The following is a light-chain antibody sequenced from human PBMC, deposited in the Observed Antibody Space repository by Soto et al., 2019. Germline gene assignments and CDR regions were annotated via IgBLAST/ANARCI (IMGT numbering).Light chain of an antibody. CDR1: QSVSSGY. Sequence: EIVLTQSPGTLSLSPWERVTLSCRASQSVSSGYLAWYQQKPGQAPRLVIFDASSRAAGIPDRFSGSGSGTDFTLSISKLEPEDFAVYYCQQYGSSPRTFGQGTKVDI. J-gene: IGKJ1*01. CDR3: QQYGSSPRT. CDR2: DAS. V-gene: IGKV3-20*01.